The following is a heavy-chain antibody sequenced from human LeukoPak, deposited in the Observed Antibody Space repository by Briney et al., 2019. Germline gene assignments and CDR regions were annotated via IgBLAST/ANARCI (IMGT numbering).Heavy chain of an antibody. CDR2: INAGNSNT. D-gene: IGHD4-17*01. V-gene: IGHV1-3*01. J-gene: IGHJ4*02. CDR1: GYTFTSYA. Sequence: ASVKVSCKASGYTFTSYAMHWVRQAPGQRLEWMGWINAGNSNTKYSQKFQGRVTITRDTSASTAYMELSSLRSEDTAVYYCARGHTVTTFDYWGQGTLVTVSS. CDR3: ARGHTVTTFDY.